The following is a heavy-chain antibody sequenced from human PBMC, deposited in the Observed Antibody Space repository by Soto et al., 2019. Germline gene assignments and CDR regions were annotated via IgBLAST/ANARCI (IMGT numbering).Heavy chain of an antibody. Sequence: GWSLRLSCETSGFTFSDYYMTWIRHAPGKGLEWISYISSISSTISYADSVKGRFTISRDNAKSSLYLQMNFLRPEDTAIYYCARDTYSSNPEFHSRGQGA. CDR3: ARDTYSSNPEFHS. V-gene: IGHV3-11*01. D-gene: IGHD6-13*01. CDR2: ISSISSTI. CDR1: GFTFSDYY. J-gene: IGHJ4*02.